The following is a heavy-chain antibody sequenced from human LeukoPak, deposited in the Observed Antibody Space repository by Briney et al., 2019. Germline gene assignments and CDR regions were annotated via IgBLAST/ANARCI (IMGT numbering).Heavy chain of an antibody. CDR3: ARLVGSNWYHEVLLARDS. D-gene: IGHD6-13*01. CDR1: GYSISSGFY. J-gene: IGHJ4*02. Sequence: SETLSLTCSVSGYSISSGFYWGWIRQPPGKGLEWIGSIFHSGSTYYNPSLKSRVTISVGTSKNLFSLKPSSVTAADTAVYYCARLVGSNWYHEVLLARDSWGQGTLVTVSS. CDR2: IFHSGST. V-gene: IGHV4-38-2*02.